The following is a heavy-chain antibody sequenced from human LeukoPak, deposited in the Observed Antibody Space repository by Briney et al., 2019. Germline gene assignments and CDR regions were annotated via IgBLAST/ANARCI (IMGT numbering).Heavy chain of an antibody. Sequence: ASVKVSXKVSGYTLTELSMHWVRQAPGKGLEWMGGFDPEDGETIYAQKFQGRVTMTEDTSTDTAYMELSSLRSEDTAVYYCAILYSGSYYFDYWGQGTLVTVSS. CDR3: AILYSGSYYFDY. CDR2: FDPEDGET. CDR1: GYTLTELS. V-gene: IGHV1-24*01. D-gene: IGHD1-26*01. J-gene: IGHJ4*02.